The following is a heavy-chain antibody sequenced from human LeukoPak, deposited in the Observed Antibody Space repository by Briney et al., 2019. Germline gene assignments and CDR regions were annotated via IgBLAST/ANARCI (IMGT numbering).Heavy chain of an antibody. CDR2: INPNSGGT. J-gene: IGHJ4*02. CDR1: GYTFTGYY. V-gene: IGHV1-2*02. D-gene: IGHD5-18*01. CDR3: AKTSEIQLWPSYVDY. Sequence: ASVKVSCKASGYTFTGYYMHWVRQAPGQGLEWMGWINPNSGGTNYAQKFQGRVTMNRDTSLSTAYMELSRLRSDDTAVYYCAKTSEIQLWPSYVDYWGQGTLVTVSS.